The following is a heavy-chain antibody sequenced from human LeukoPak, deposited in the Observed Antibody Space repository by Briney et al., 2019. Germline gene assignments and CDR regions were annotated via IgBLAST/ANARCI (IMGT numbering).Heavy chain of an antibody. CDR1: GGSISSYY. V-gene: IGHV4-4*07. Sequence: PSVTLSLTCTVSGGSISSYYWSWIRQPAGKGLEWIGRIYTTGSTHYNPSLKGRVTMSVDTSKNQFSLKLTSVTAADTAVYYCARDSGSYHIVDYMDVWGKGTTVTVSS. CDR3: ARDSGSYHIVDYMDV. J-gene: IGHJ6*03. CDR2: IYTTGST. D-gene: IGHD1-26*01.